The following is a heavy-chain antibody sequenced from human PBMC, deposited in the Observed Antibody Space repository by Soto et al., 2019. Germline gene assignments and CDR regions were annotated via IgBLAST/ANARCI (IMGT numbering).Heavy chain of an antibody. J-gene: IGHJ5*02. CDR1: GFTFSSYW. V-gene: IGHV3-7*01. D-gene: IGHD2-2*01. Sequence: GGSLRLSCAASGFTFSSYWMSWVRQAPGKGLEWVANIKQDGSEKYYVDSVKGRFTISRDNAKNSLYLQMNSLRAEDTAVYYCAREGRYCSSTSCYAENNWFDPWGQGTLVTVSS. CDR3: AREGRYCSSTSCYAENNWFDP. CDR2: IKQDGSEK.